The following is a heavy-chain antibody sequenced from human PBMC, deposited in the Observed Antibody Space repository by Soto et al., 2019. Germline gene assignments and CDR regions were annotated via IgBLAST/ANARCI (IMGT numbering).Heavy chain of an antibody. J-gene: IGHJ4*02. CDR3: ARGSAVRDYVWGSYRQTTYYFDY. CDR2: INPNSGGT. Sequence: GASVKVSCKASGYTFTGHYMHWVRQAPGQGLEWMGWINPNSGGTNYAQKFQGRVTMTRDTSISTAYMELSRLRSDDTAVYYCARGSAVRDYVWGSYRQTTYYFDYWGQGTLVTVSS. V-gene: IGHV1-2*02. D-gene: IGHD3-16*02. CDR1: GYTFTGHY.